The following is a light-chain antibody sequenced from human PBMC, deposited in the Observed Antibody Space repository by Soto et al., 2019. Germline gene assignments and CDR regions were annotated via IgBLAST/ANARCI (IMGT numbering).Light chain of an antibody. CDR3: QHYNTYSKA. V-gene: IGKV1-5*01. CDR1: QSVSYW. Sequence: DIQMTQSPSTLSTSVGARVTITCRATQSVSYWLAWYQQKPGKAPNLQIYDGSTLASGVPPRFSGGGFGTEFTLNISSLQPDDSAIYYCQHYNTYSKAFGPGTRVEIK. J-gene: IGKJ3*01. CDR2: DGS.